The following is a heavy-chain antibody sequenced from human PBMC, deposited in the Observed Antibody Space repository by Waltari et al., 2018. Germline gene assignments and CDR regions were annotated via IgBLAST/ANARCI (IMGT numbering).Heavy chain of an antibody. J-gene: IGHJ6*03. D-gene: IGHD1-1*01. CDR1: GFSFSSYV. V-gene: IGHV3-30*02. CDR3: ANNEYYYYYMDV. Sequence: QVQLVESGGGVVQPGGSLRLSCAAPGFSFSSYVMHWFRHAPGKGLEWVAFIRYDVSNKYYADSVKGRFTISRDNSKNTLYLQMNSLRAEDTAVYYCANNEYYYYYMDVWGKGTTVTVSS. CDR2: IRYDVSNK.